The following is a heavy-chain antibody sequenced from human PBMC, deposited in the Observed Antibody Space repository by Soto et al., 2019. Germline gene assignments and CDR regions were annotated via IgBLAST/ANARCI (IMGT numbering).Heavy chain of an antibody. V-gene: IGHV4-61*01. D-gene: IGHD1-26*01. J-gene: IGHJ5*02. CDR3: ARIVVGATVDL. CDR1: GDSVSSDRYF. Sequence: SETLSLTYSVSGDSVSSDRYFWTWIRQPPGKGLEWIAYISYTGDTNYNPSLKSRVTISVDTSSNQFSLTLTSVTAADTAVYFCARIVVGATVDLWGQGSPVTVYS. CDR2: ISYTGDT.